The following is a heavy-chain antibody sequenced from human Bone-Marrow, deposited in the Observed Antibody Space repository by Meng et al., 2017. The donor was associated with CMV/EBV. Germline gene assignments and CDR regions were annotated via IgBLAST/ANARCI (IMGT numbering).Heavy chain of an antibody. D-gene: IGHD6-13*01. Sequence: SETLSLTCTVSGGSISSSSYYWGWIRQPPGKGLEWIGSIYYSGSTYYNPSLKGRVTISVDTSKNQFSLKLSSVTAADTAVYYCARVAGGYSSSWYPYYYYGMDVWGQGTTVTVSS. CDR3: ARVAGGYSSSWYPYYYYGMDV. CDR2: IYYSGST. J-gene: IGHJ6*02. CDR1: GGSISSSSYY. V-gene: IGHV4-39*07.